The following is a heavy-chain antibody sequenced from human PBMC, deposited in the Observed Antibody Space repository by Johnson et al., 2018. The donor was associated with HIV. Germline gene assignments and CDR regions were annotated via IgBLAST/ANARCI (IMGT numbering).Heavy chain of an antibody. D-gene: IGHD2-8*01. CDR2: ISYDGSIK. CDR3: ARNSGNGLVLRGDAFDM. J-gene: IGHJ3*02. Sequence: QMQLVESGGGVVQPGRSLRLSCAASGFTFSSYTMHWVRQAPGKGLEWVALISYDGSIKSFADSVKGRFTISRDNSKNTLHLQMNSLRPEDTAVYYCARNSGNGLVLRGDAFDMWGQGTMVTVSS. CDR1: GFTFSSYT. V-gene: IGHV3-30-3*01.